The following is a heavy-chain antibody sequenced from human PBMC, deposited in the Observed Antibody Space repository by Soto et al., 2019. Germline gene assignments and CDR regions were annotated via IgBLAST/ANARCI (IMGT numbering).Heavy chain of an antibody. CDR3: ARDLGLSGYWWFDP. CDR1: GASLSSGNYY. V-gene: IGHV4-30-4*01. CDR2: IFYSGST. D-gene: IGHD3-22*01. J-gene: IGHJ5*02. Sequence: QVQLQESGPGLVKPSQTLSLTCTVSGASLSSGNYYWSWIRQPPGKGLEWIGYIFYSGSTYYNPSLKSRIIISVDTSKNQFSLRLSSVTAADTAVYFCARDLGLSGYWWFDPWGQGTLVTVSS.